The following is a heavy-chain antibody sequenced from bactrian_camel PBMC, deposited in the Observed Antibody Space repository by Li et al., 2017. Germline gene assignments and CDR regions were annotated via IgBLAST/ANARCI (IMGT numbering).Heavy chain of an antibody. Sequence: VQLVESGGGLVQPGGSLRLSCSASGFQFADYPMSWVRQAPGKGLEWVAQIAYDGWVSRYHDSAKGRFTISRDNAKNMLYLQMNSLKPEDTAMYYCAADDSACWRGGKWTHWGQGTQVTVS. V-gene: IGHV3S42*01. D-gene: IGHD1*01. CDR3: AADDSACWRGGKWTH. CDR2: IAYDGWVS. CDR1: GFQFADYP. J-gene: IGHJ4*01.